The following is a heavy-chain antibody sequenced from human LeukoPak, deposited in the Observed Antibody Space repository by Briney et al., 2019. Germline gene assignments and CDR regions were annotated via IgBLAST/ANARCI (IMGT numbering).Heavy chain of an antibody. J-gene: IGHJ6*04. D-gene: IGHD1-14*01. CDR1: GGSFSGYY. V-gene: IGHV4-34*01. Sequence: SETLSLTCAVYGGSFSGYYWSWIRQPPGKGLEWIGEINHSGSTNYNPSLKSRVTISVDTSKNQFSLKLSSVTAADTAVYYCARARRGYGMDVWGIGTTVTVSS. CDR2: INHSGST. CDR3: ARARRGYGMDV.